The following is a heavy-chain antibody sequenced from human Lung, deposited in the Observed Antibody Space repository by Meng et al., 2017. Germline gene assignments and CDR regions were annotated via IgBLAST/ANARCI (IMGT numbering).Heavy chain of an antibody. D-gene: IGHD6-25*01. Sequence: QGRLVQSGVEVKEPGASVKVSCKASGYTFPDYWLHWVRRAPGQGLEWMGRINPKSGDTHYAQRFQGRVTMTGDTSISTAYMELSGLRSDDTAMYYCARDEDISAAGKLFGDYWGQGTLVTVSS. CDR3: ARDEDISAAGKLFGDY. CDR2: INPKSGDT. J-gene: IGHJ4*02. CDR1: GYTFPDYW. V-gene: IGHV1-2*06.